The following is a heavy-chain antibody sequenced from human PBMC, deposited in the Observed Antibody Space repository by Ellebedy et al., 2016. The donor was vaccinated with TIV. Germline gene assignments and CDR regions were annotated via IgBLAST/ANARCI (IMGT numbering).Heavy chain of an antibody. Sequence: GESLKISCVASGFPFSNYWMHWVRQVPGKGLMWVSRINTDGTTTRYADSVKGRFTISRDNAKNTVFLQMSSLRPEDTAVYYCAKGSGSGRKRALDYWGQGVLVTVAS. V-gene: IGHV3-74*01. J-gene: IGHJ4*02. CDR2: INTDGTTT. D-gene: IGHD3-10*01. CDR3: AKGSGSGRKRALDY. CDR1: GFPFSNYW.